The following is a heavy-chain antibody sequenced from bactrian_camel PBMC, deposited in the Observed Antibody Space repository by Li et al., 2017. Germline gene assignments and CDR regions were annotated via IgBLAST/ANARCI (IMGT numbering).Heavy chain of an antibody. CDR3: AAGQWVCHNVGVTYGDVPYTS. D-gene: IGHD6*01. V-gene: IGHV3S53*01. CDR2: INNDGNP. CDR1: GYLANTTV. Sequence: VQLVESGGGSVQAGGSLRLSCASSGYLANTTVWPGSARLQGRSARGVAAINNDGNPWYADSVKGRFTISKDNAKNTLDLQMFDLEPEDSAMYYCAAGQWVCHNVGVTYGDVPYTSWGPGTQVTVS. J-gene: IGHJ4*01.